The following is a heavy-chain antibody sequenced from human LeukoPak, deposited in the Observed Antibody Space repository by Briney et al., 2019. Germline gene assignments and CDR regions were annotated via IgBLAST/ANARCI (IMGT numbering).Heavy chain of an antibody. CDR2: IKQDGSEK. D-gene: IGHD3-16*02. CDR1: GFTFSSYW. V-gene: IGHV3-7*01. J-gene: IGHJ6*02. Sequence: PGGSLRLSCAASGFTFSSYWMSWVRQAPGKGLEWVANIKQDGSEKYYVDSVKGRFTISRDNAKNSLYLQMNSLRAEDTAVYYCARDGGYRRWEPEYYYYYYGMDVWGQGTTVTVSS. CDR3: ARDGGYRRWEPEYYYYYYGMDV.